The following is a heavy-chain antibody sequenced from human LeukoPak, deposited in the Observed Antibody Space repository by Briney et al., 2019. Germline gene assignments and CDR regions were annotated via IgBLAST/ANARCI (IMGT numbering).Heavy chain of an antibody. CDR3: AKDRSMGPSGYFDL. CDR2: ISWNSGSI. J-gene: IGHJ2*01. D-gene: IGHD3-16*01. V-gene: IGHV3-9*01. CDR1: GFTFDDYA. Sequence: PGGSLRLSCAASGFTFDDYAMHWVRQAPGKGLEWVSGISWNSGSIGYADSVKGRFTISRDNAKNSLYLQMNSLRAEDTALYYCAKDRSMGPSGYFDLWGRGTLVTVSS.